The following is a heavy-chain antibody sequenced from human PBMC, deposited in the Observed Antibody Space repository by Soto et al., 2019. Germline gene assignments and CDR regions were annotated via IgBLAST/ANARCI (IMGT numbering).Heavy chain of an antibody. J-gene: IGHJ6*02. Sequence: PSETLSLTFTFSGCSISTSSYDWGWIRQPPGQVLEWIGSIYYSGSAYYNPSLKSRVTISVDTSKNQFSLKLSSVTAADTAVYYCAGGPGYSYGFGHYYYYYGMDVWGQGTTVT. CDR1: GCSISTSSYD. V-gene: IGHV4-39*01. D-gene: IGHD5-18*01. CDR2: IYYSGSA. CDR3: AGGPGYSYGFGHYYYYYGMDV.